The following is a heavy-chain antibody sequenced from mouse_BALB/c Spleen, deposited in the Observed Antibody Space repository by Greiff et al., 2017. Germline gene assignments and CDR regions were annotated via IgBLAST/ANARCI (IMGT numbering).Heavy chain of an antibody. Sequence: EVKVVESGGGLVQPGGSLRLSCATSGFTFTDYYMSWVRQPPGKALEWLGFIRNKANGYTTEYSASVKGRFTISRDNSQSILYLQMNTLRAEDSATYYCARDYYGSSSPNYFDYWGQGTTLTVSS. CDR3: ARDYYGSSSPNYFDY. CDR2: IRNKANGYTT. V-gene: IGHV7-3*02. D-gene: IGHD1-1*01. J-gene: IGHJ2*01. CDR1: GFTFTDYY.